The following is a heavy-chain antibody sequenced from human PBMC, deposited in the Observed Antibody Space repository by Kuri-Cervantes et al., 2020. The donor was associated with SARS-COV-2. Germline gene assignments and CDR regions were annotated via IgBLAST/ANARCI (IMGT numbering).Heavy chain of an antibody. Sequence: GGSLRLSCAASGFIVSSNYMSWVRQAPGKGLVWVSRINPDGSYTNNADSVKGRFTLSRDNSKNTLYLQMNSLRAEDTAVYYCARDSQYCGGDCYSAPDYWGQGTLVTVSS. D-gene: IGHD2-21*02. V-gene: IGHV3-74*01. J-gene: IGHJ4*02. CDR2: INPDGSYT. CDR1: GFIVSSNY. CDR3: ARDSQYCGGDCYSAPDY.